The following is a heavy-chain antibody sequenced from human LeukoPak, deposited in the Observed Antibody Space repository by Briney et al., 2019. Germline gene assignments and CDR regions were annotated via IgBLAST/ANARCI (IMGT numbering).Heavy chain of an antibody. CDR1: GYTFTSYG. CDR2: ISAYNGNT. D-gene: IGHD2-15*01. CDR3: ARAKASVRYCSGSSCYRNWFDP. Sequence: ASVKVSCKASGYTFTSYGISWVRQAPGQGLEWMGWISAYNGNTNYAQKLQGRVTMTTDTSTSTAYMELRSLRSDDTAVYYCARAKASVRYCSGSSCYRNWFDPWGQGTLVTVSS. V-gene: IGHV1-18*01. J-gene: IGHJ5*02.